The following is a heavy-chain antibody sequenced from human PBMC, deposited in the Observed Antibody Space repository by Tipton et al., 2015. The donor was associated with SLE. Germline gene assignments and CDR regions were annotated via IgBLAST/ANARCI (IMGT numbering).Heavy chain of an antibody. CDR2: ISGSGGST. Sequence: SLRLSCTASGFTFDDYTMHWVRQAPGKGLEWVSAISGSGGSTYYADSVKGRFTISRDNSKNTLYLQMNSLRAEDTAVYYCAKWAVVVVVAATGPFDYWGQGTLVTVSS. V-gene: IGHV3-23*01. J-gene: IGHJ4*02. CDR1: GFTFDDYT. D-gene: IGHD2-15*01. CDR3: AKWAVVVVVAATGPFDY.